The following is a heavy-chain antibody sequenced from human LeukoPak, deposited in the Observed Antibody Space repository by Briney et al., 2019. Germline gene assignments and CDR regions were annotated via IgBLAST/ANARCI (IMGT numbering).Heavy chain of an antibody. Sequence: GGSMRLSCAASGFTFSSYSMNWVRQAPGKGLEWVSSISSSSSYIYYADSVKGRFTISRDNAKNSLYLQMNSLRAEDTAVYYCARESRDPSGSYFDYWGQGTLVTVSS. CDR2: ISSSSSYI. D-gene: IGHD1-26*01. CDR3: ARESRDPSGSYFDY. CDR1: GFTFSSYS. J-gene: IGHJ4*02. V-gene: IGHV3-21*01.